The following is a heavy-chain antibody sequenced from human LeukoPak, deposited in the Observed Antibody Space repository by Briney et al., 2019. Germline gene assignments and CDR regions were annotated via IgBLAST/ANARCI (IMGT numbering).Heavy chain of an antibody. J-gene: IGHJ4*02. D-gene: IGHD1-26*01. CDR3: ASRSLGSYFSLVDY. V-gene: IGHV3-48*03. CDR2: ISSSGSTI. CDR1: GFTFSSYE. Sequence: GGSLRLSCAASGFTFSSYEMNWVRQAPGKGLEWVSCISSSGSTIYYADSVKGRFTISRDNAKNSLYLQMNSLRAEDTAVYYCASRSLGSYFSLVDYWGQGTLVTVSS.